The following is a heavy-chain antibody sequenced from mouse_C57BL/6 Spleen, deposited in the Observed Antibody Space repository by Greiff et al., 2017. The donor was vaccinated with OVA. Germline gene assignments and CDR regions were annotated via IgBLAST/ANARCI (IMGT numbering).Heavy chain of an antibody. CDR2: IYPGSGNT. D-gene: IGHD1-1*01. Sequence: VKVVESGAELVRPGASVKLSCKASGYTFTDYYINWVKQRPGQGLEWIARIYPGSGNTYYNEKFKGKATLTAEKSSSTAYMQLSSLTSEDSAVYFCGRSGYYGSSPFAYWGQGTLVTVSA. CDR3: GRSGYYGSSPFAY. CDR1: GYTFTDYY. V-gene: IGHV1-76*01. J-gene: IGHJ3*01.